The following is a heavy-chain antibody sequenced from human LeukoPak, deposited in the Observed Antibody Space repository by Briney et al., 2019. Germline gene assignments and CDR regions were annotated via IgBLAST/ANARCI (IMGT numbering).Heavy chain of an antibody. CDR1: GITLSNYG. V-gene: IGHV3-23*01. J-gene: IGHJ4*02. Sequence: PGGSLRLSCAVSGITLSNYGMSWVRKAPGKGLEWVAGMSGSSGGTNYADSVKGRFTVSRDNSKNTLYLQMKSLRAEDTAVYFCAKRGVVIRVILVGFYKEAYYFDSWGQGALVTVSS. CDR3: AKRGVVIRVILVGFYKEAYYFDS. CDR2: MSGSSGGT. D-gene: IGHD3-22*01.